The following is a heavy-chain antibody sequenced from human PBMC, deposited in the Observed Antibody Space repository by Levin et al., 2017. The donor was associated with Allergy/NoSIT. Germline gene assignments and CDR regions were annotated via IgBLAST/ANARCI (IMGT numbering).Heavy chain of an antibody. J-gene: IGHJ3*02. V-gene: IGHV1-69*04. CDR2: IIPILGIA. Sequence: ASVKVSCKASGGTFSSYAISWVRQAPGQGLEWMGRIIPILGIANYAQKFQGRVTITADKSTSTAYMELSSLRSEDTAVYYCARQLGYCSSTSCYLWAFDIWGQGTMVTVSS. CDR1: GGTFSSYA. CDR3: ARQLGYCSSTSCYLWAFDI. D-gene: IGHD2-2*01.